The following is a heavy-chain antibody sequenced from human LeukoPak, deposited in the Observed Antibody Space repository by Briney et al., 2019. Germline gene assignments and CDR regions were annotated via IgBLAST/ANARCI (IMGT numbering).Heavy chain of an antibody. J-gene: IGHJ4*02. Sequence: ASVKVSCKASGYTFTSYYMHWVRQAPGQGLEWMGIINPSGGSTSYAQKFQGRVTMTRDTSTSTVYMELSSLRSEDTAVHYCARDREEWLPLDYWGQGTLVTVSS. CDR2: INPSGGST. D-gene: IGHD6-19*01. V-gene: IGHV1-46*01. CDR3: ARDREEWLPLDY. CDR1: GYTFTSYY.